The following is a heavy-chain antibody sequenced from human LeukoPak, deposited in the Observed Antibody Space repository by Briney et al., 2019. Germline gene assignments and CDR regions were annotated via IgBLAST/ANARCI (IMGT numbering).Heavy chain of an antibody. Sequence: GGSLRLSCAASGFTVSSNYMSWVRQAPGKGLEWVSVIYSGGSTYYADSVKGRFTISRHNSENTLYLQMNSLRAEDTAVYYCAGNYYDSSGYVYWGQGTLVTVSS. CDR3: AGNYYDSSGYVY. D-gene: IGHD3-22*01. J-gene: IGHJ4*02. CDR1: GFTVSSNY. CDR2: IYSGGST. V-gene: IGHV3-53*04.